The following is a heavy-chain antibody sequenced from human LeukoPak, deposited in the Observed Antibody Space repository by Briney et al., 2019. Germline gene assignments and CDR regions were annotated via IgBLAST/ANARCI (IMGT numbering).Heavy chain of an antibody. CDR2: IRPSNGNR. D-gene: IGHD6-19*01. CDR3: ARAFSASKSCDY. V-gene: IGHV1-18*01. CDR1: GGTFNNYP. Sequence: ASVKVSCKASGGTFNNYPISWVRQAPGQGLEWMGGIRPSNGNRNYAQKVQDRVTLTTDTSTSTVYMELRSLRSDDTAVYYCARAFSASKSCDYWGQGTLVTVSS. J-gene: IGHJ4*02.